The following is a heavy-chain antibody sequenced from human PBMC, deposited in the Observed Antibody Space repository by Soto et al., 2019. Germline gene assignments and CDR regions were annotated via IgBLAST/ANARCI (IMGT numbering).Heavy chain of an antibody. CDR1: GFTFSSCT. J-gene: IGHJ6*02. CDR2: ISPSSGHI. V-gene: IGHV3-21*06. D-gene: IGHD2-15*01. Sequence: EVHLVESGGGLVKPGGSLRLSCAVSGFTFSSCTMNWVRQAPGKGLEWVSSISPSSGHIYYADSVKGRFTISRDNAKNSLFLQINSRRGEDTAVYYCSGCSGGACHKNYGMDVWGQGTRVTVSS. CDR3: SGCSGGACHKNYGMDV.